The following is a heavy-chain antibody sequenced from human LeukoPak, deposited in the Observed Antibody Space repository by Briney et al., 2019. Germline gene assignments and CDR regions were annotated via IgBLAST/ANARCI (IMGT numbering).Heavy chain of an antibody. D-gene: IGHD2-21*01. V-gene: IGHV3-21*01. Sequence: PGGSLRLSSAASGFTFDSYSMHWVRPAPGKGLEWVSSISTDSAYMFYADSLKGRFSISRDNANNSLSLQTNSLRAEDTAVYYCARGCGGLRSWFDPSGPGTLVTVSS. CDR1: GFTFDSYS. CDR3: ARGCGGLRSWFDP. CDR2: ISTDSAYM. J-gene: IGHJ5*02.